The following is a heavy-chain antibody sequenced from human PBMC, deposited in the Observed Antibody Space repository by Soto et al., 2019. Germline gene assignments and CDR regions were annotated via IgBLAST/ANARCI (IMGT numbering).Heavy chain of an antibody. CDR2: IIPIFGTA. CDR1: GGTFSSYA. Sequence: SVKVSCKASGGTFSSYAISWVRQAPGQGLEWMGGIIPIFGTANYAQKFQGRVTITADKSTSTAYMELSSLRSEDTAVYYCARLNWIAVAGQRQGWNDYWGQGTLVTVSS. J-gene: IGHJ4*02. D-gene: IGHD6-19*01. V-gene: IGHV1-69*06. CDR3: ARLNWIAVAGQRQGWNDY.